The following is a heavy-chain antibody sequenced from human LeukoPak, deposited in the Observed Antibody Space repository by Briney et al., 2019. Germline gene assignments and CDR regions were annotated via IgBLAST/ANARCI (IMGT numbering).Heavy chain of an antibody. CDR2: MSPNSGDT. J-gene: IGHJ4*02. D-gene: IGHD7-27*01. CDR3: VRTPPNWGFDY. CDR1: GYTFTSYG. V-gene: IGHV1-8*02. Sequence: ASVKVSCKASGYTFTSYGISWVRQATGQGLEWLGWMSPNSGDTGYAQKFQGRVTMTSDSSISTAYMELSSLRSEDTAIYYCVRTPPNWGFDYWGQGTLVTVSS.